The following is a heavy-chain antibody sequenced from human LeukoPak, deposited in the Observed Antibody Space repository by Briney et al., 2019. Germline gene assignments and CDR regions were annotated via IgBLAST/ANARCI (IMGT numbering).Heavy chain of an antibody. Sequence: GGSLRLSCTASGFKFADAPMHWVRQPPGKGLEWIALITWDATDSYYADSVKGRFTISRDDSRNTLYLQMNSLRSEDTALYYCAKDVSFRRGHNFDASDIWGLGTTVTVSS. V-gene: IGHV3-43*01. J-gene: IGHJ3*02. CDR1: GFKFADAP. D-gene: IGHD5-24*01. CDR2: ITWDATDS. CDR3: AKDVSFRRGHNFDASDI.